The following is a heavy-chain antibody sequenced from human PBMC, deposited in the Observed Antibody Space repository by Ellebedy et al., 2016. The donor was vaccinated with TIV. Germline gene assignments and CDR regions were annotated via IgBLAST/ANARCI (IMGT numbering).Heavy chain of an antibody. Sequence: AASVKVSCKASGGTFSSYAISWARQAPGQGLEWMGGIIPIFGTANYAQKFQGRVTITADESTSTAYMELSSLRSEDTAVYYCARVLAAAGTEDYYYGMDVWGQGTTVTVSS. CDR2: IIPIFGTA. CDR3: ARVLAAAGTEDYYYGMDV. V-gene: IGHV1-69*13. J-gene: IGHJ6*02. CDR1: GGTFSSYA. D-gene: IGHD6-13*01.